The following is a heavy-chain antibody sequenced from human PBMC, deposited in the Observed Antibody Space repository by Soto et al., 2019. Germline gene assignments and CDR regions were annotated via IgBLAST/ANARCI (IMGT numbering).Heavy chain of an antibody. J-gene: IGHJ4*02. Sequence: GGSLRLSCAASGFTFSSYAMSWVRQAPGKGLEWVSAISGSGGSTYYADSVKGRFTISRDNSKNTLYLQMTSLRAEDTAVYHCARARGNDWYSDYWGQGTLVTVSS. CDR1: GFTFSSYA. D-gene: IGHD2-21*02. V-gene: IGHV3-23*01. CDR3: ARARGNDWYSDY. CDR2: ISGSGGST.